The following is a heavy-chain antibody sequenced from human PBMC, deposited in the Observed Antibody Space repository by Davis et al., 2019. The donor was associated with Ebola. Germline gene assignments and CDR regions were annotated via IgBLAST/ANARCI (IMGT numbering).Heavy chain of an antibody. D-gene: IGHD1-7*01. Sequence: GESLKISCKGSGYSFTNYWISWVRQIPGKGLEWMGRIDPSDSYTNYSPSFQGHVTISADKSISTAYLQWNSLKASDTAMYYCARGTTRDWYFDLWGRGTLVTVSS. CDR1: GYSFTNYW. V-gene: IGHV5-10-1*01. CDR2: IDPSDSYT. J-gene: IGHJ2*01. CDR3: ARGTTRDWYFDL.